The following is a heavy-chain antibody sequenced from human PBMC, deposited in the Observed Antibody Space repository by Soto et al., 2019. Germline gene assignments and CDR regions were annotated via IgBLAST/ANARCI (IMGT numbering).Heavy chain of an antibody. CDR1: AGSINNYY. D-gene: IGHD3-10*01. J-gene: IGHJ3*01. CDR3: ARLQYSGVTAIDV. Sequence: SETLSLTGTVSAGSINNYYWNWIRQPPGKGLEWIGYVSYSGRTNYNPSLKSRVNMLVDKSKNQFSLNLTSVTAADTAVYYCARLQYSGVTAIDVLVQGTMVTAS. CDR2: VSYSGRT. V-gene: IGHV4-59*03.